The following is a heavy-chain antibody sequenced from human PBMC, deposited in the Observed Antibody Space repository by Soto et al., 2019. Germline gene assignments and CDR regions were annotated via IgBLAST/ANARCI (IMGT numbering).Heavy chain of an antibody. D-gene: IGHD1-1*01. V-gene: IGHV4-4*07. CDR3: VRDGTKTLGDWFDP. J-gene: IGHJ5*02. Sequence: NHSETLSLTGTVSGASISGFYWSWIRKSARKGLGWVGRIYATGTSDYNASLKSRVMMSVDTSKKQFSLKLRSVTAADTAVYYCVRDGTKTLGDWFDPWGQGISVTVSS. CDR1: GASISGFY. CDR2: IYATGTS.